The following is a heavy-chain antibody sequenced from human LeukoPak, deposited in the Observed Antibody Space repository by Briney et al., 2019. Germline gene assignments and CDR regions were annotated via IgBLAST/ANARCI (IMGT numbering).Heavy chain of an antibody. CDR3: ATWDYYDSSGYFLFDY. Sequence: ASVKVSCKVSGYTLTELSMHWVRQAPGKGLEWMGGFDPEDGETIYAQKFQGRVTMTEDTSTDTAYMELSSLRSEDTAVYYCATWDYYDSSGYFLFDYWGQGTLVTVSS. V-gene: IGHV1-24*01. J-gene: IGHJ4*02. CDR1: GYTLTELS. CDR2: FDPEDGET. D-gene: IGHD3-22*01.